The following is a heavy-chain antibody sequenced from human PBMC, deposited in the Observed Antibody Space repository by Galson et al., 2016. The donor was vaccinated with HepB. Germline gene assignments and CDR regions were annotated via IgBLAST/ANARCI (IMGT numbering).Heavy chain of an antibody. CDR3: ARYFDWSTRFNYFDF. V-gene: IGHV4-31*03. Sequence: TLSLTCSVSGDSLISGGYYWSWIRHQPGQGLQWIGYISYTGTTYYNPSLRSRSGISMSSSENRFFLNLTFVIAAETATYYCARYFDWSTRFNYFDFCGHGISVTVAS. J-gene: IGHJ4*01. CDR2: ISYTGTT. D-gene: IGHD3-9*01. CDR1: GDSLISGGYY.